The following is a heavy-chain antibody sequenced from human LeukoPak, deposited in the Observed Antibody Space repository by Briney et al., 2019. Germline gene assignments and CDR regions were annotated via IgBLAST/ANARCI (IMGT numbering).Heavy chain of an antibody. CDR2: ISYIGST. J-gene: IGHJ3*02. Sequence: SETLSLTCAVSDDSFSSHYWTWIRQPPGKGLEWIGYISYIGSTNYNPSLKSRVTISIDTSRNQFSLSLSSVTAADTAVYYCARDLVTVTKGFDIWGQGTMVSVSS. V-gene: IGHV4-59*11. CDR1: DDSFSSHY. D-gene: IGHD4-17*01. CDR3: ARDLVTVTKGFDI.